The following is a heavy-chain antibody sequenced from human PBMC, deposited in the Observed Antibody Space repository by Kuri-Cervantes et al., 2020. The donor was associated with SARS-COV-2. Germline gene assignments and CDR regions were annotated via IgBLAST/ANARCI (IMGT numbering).Heavy chain of an antibody. J-gene: IGHJ4*02. CDR2: IYYSGST. CDR1: GYSISSSYY. Sequence: ESLKISCAASGYSISSSYYWGWIRQPPGKGLEWIGSIYYSGSTYYNPSLKSRVTISVDTSKNQFSLKLSSVTAADTAVYYCARAPQYSSRFDYWGQGTLVTVSS. D-gene: IGHD6-13*01. CDR3: ARAPQYSSRFDY. V-gene: IGHV4-38-2*01.